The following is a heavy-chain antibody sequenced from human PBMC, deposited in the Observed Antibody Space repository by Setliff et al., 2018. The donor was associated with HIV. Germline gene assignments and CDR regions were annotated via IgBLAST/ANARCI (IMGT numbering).Heavy chain of an antibody. J-gene: IGHJ4*02. CDR3: ARGTSNTAMESYYFDY. Sequence: SETLSLTCTVSGGSISSGVYYWSWIRQHPGRGLEWIGYIYYSGSTYYTPSLKSRVTMSVDTSKNQFSLKLSSVTAADTAVYYCARGTSNTAMESYYFDYWGRGTLVTVS. D-gene: IGHD5-18*01. V-gene: IGHV4-31*03. CDR1: GGSISSGVYY. CDR2: IYYSGST.